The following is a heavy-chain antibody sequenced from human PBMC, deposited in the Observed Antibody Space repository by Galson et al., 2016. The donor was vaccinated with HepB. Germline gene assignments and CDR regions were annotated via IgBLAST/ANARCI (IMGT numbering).Heavy chain of an antibody. CDR1: GFTFSSYA. CDR3: ARDDDYVWGTYRYMRTVPQYYFDY. CDR2: ISFDGSNN. D-gene: IGHD3-16*02. J-gene: IGHJ4*02. Sequence: SLRLSCAASGFTFSSYAMHWVRQAPGKGLEWVAVISFDGSNNFYADSVKGRFTISRDNSKNTLYLQMDSLRAEDTAVYYCARDDDYVWGTYRYMRTVPQYYFDYWGQGTLVTVSS. V-gene: IGHV3-30-3*01.